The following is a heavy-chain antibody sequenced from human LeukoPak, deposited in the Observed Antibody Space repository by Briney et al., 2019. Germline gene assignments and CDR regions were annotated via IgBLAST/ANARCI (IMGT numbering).Heavy chain of an antibody. CDR2: IYYSGST. V-gene: IGHV4-39*07. CDR1: GGSISSSSYY. D-gene: IGHD6-19*01. CDR3: ARAIRYSGGWSREYYFDY. Sequence: SETLSLTCTVSGGSISSSSYYWGWIRQPPGKGLEWIGSIYYSGSTYYNPSLKSRVTISVDTSKNQFSLKLSSVTAADTAVYYCARAIRYSGGWSREYYFDYWGQGTLVTVSS. J-gene: IGHJ4*02.